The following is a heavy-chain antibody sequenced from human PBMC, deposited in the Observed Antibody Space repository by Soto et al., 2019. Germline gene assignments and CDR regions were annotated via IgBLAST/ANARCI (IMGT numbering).Heavy chain of an antibody. D-gene: IGHD3-22*01. J-gene: IGHJ4*02. V-gene: IGHV3-23*01. CDR1: GFTFSNAC. Sequence: GGSLRLSCAASGFTFSNACMNWVRQAPGKGLEWVTSISGRGGTAYYADSVKGRFTISRDNSRNIVFLQMNSLRAEDTAVYYCARWLNYYDSSGYYSGGDYWGQGTLVTVSP. CDR2: ISGRGGTA. CDR3: ARWLNYYDSSGYYSGGDY.